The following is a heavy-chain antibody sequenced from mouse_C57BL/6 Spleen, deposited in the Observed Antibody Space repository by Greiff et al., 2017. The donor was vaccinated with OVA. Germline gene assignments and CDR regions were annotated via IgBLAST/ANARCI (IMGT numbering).Heavy chain of an antibody. CDR1: GYSFTDYN. J-gene: IGHJ2*01. Sequence: VQLKQSGPELVKPGASVKISCKASGYSFTDYNMNWVKQSNGKSLEWIGVINPNYGTTSYNQKFKGKATLTADQSSSTAYMQLNSLTSEDSAVYYYAREGIYDYDVRGYYDYWGQGTTLAVSS. CDR3: AREGIYDYDVRGYYDY. CDR2: INPNYGTT. D-gene: IGHD2-4*01. V-gene: IGHV1-39*01.